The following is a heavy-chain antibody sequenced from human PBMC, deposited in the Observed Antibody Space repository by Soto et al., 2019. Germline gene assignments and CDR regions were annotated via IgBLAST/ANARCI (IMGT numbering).Heavy chain of an antibody. Sequence: PSETLSLTCTVSGGSISLYYWSWIRQPPGKGLEWIGHIYYSGSTNYNPSLKSRVTISVDTSKSQFSLKLKSVTAADTAVYYCASDLRFFERGYSYLDAFDIWGQGTLVTVSS. CDR1: GGSISLYY. D-gene: IGHD3-3*01. J-gene: IGHJ3*02. CDR3: ASDLRFFERGYSYLDAFDI. CDR2: IYYSGST. V-gene: IGHV4-59*01.